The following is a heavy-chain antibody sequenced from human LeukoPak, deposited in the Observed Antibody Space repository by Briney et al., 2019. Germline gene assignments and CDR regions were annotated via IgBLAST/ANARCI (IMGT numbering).Heavy chain of an antibody. CDR2: ISSSSSYI. CDR1: GFTFSSYS. V-gene: IGHV3-21*01. D-gene: IGHD3-10*01. J-gene: IGHJ1*01. Sequence: GGSLRLSCAASGFTFSSYSMNWVRQAPGKGLEWVSSISSSSSYIYYADSVKGRFTISRDNAKNSLYLQMNSLRAEDTAVYYCAITSYPEYYYGSGSWGQGTLVTISS. CDR3: AITSYPEYYYGSGS.